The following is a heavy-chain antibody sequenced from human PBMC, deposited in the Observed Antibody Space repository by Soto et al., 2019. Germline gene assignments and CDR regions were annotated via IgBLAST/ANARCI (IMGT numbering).Heavy chain of an antibody. CDR3: AGSATTADYYYGMDV. J-gene: IGHJ6*02. D-gene: IGHD1-26*01. CDR2: INAGNGNT. V-gene: IGHV1-3*05. CDR1: GYTFTSYA. Sequence: QVQLVQSGAEEKKPGASVKVSCKASGYTFTSYAMHWVRQAPGQRLEWMGWINAGNGNTKYSQKFQGRVTITRDTSASTASMELSSLRSEDTAVYYCAGSATTADYYYGMDVWGQGTTVTVSS.